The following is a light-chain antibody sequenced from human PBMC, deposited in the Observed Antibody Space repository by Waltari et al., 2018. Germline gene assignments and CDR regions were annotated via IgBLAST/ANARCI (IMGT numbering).Light chain of an antibody. CDR2: DVT. CDR3: SSYTFSSTLV. V-gene: IGLV2-14*03. CDR1: SSDVGAYNY. Sequence: QSALTQPASVSASPGQSITISCTGTSSDVGAYNYVSWYQQHPGKAPKLIIYDVTNRPSGVSNRFSGSKSGNTASLTISGLQSEDEADYYCSSYTFSSTLVFGGGTKLTVL. J-gene: IGLJ2*01.